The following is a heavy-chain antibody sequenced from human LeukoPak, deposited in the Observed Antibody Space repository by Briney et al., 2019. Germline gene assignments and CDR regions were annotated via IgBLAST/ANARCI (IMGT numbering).Heavy chain of an antibody. D-gene: IGHD1-26*01. V-gene: IGHV1-46*01. CDR3: AMWEIDY. Sequence: GASVKVSCKASGYTFTSYYIHWVRQAPGQGLEWMGTINPRGGSTNYAQKFQDRVTMTRDTSTSTVYMELSSLRSEDTAVYYCAMWEIDYWGQGTLVTVSS. J-gene: IGHJ4*02. CDR1: GYTFTSYY. CDR2: INPRGGST.